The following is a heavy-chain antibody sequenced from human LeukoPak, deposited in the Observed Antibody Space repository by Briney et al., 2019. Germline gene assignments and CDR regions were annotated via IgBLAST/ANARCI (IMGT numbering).Heavy chain of an antibody. CDR1: GGSISSYY. CDR3: ARRDYGGNSDY. J-gene: IGHJ4*02. CDR2: IYYSGST. V-gene: IGHV4-59*08. Sequence: PSETLSLTCTVSGGSISSYYWSWIRQPPGKGLEWIGYIYYSGSTNYNPSLKSRVTISVDTSKNQFSLKLSSVTAADTAVYYCARRDYGGNSDYWGQGTLVTVSS. D-gene: IGHD4-23*01.